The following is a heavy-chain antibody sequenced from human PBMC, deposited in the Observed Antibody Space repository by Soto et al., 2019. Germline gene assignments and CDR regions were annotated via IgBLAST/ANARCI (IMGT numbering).Heavy chain of an antibody. CDR3: AKLELLEFGGDY. Sequence: EVHLLESGGGVVQPGKSLKISCATSGFAFSDYPMTWVRQPPGQGLEWVSGISASGEKPYYADSVKGRFTISRDNSKNTLSLQMKSLRVEDTGIYYCAKLELLEFGGDYWGQGTLVTVSS. V-gene: IGHV3-23*01. CDR2: ISASGEKP. D-gene: IGHD6-19*01. CDR1: GFAFSDYP. J-gene: IGHJ4*02.